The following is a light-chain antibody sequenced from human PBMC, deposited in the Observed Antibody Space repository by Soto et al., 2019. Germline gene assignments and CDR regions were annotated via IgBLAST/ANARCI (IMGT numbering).Light chain of an antibody. V-gene: IGLV2-11*01. CDR3: CSYAGSYTLV. CDR1: SSDVGGYNF. Sequence: QSALTQPRSVSGSPGQSVTISCTGTSSDVGGYNFVSWFQQHPGKAPKLIIYDVIKRPSGVPHRFSGSKSGNTASLTISGLQAEDEADYYCCSYAGSYTLVFGGGTKLTVL. J-gene: IGLJ2*01. CDR2: DVI.